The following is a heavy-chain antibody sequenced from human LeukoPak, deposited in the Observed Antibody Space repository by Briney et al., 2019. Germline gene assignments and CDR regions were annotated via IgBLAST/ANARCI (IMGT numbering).Heavy chain of an antibody. Sequence: PGGSLRLSCVGTGFTFINYGMSWVRQAPGKGLEWVSAISGSTGSTYYADSVKGRFTISRDNSKNTVYLQMNSLGAGDTAVYYCAKNYDFWSGYSFDYWGQGTLVTVSS. J-gene: IGHJ4*02. V-gene: IGHV3-23*01. D-gene: IGHD3-3*01. CDR1: GFTFINYG. CDR3: AKNYDFWSGYSFDY. CDR2: ISGSTGST.